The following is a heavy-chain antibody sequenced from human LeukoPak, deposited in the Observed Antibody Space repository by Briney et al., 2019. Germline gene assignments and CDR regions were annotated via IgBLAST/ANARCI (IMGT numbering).Heavy chain of an antibody. Sequence: ASVKVSCKVSGYTLTELSMHWVRQAPGKGLERMGGFDPEDGETIYAQKFQDKVTMTRDTSISTAYMELSSLRSEDTAIYYCARGAWYNSAYTALHYFDYWGQGTLVTVSS. J-gene: IGHJ4*02. CDR1: GYTLTELS. CDR3: ARGAWYNSAYTALHYFDY. CDR2: FDPEDGET. D-gene: IGHD6-19*01. V-gene: IGHV1-24*01.